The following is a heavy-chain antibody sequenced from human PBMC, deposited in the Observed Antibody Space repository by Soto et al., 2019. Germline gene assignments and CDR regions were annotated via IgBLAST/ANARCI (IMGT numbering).Heavy chain of an antibody. D-gene: IGHD1-20*01. Sequence: SETLSLTCTVSGAPVSSGSYYWSWIRRPPGKGLEWIGYIYYTGSTTYNPSLKSRVTMSVDTSKNQFSLRLTSVTAADTAIYYCARAGRYTASYWGQGDLVTVSS. J-gene: IGHJ4*02. CDR1: GAPVSSGSYY. V-gene: IGHV4-61*01. CDR3: ARAGRYTASY. CDR2: IYYTGST.